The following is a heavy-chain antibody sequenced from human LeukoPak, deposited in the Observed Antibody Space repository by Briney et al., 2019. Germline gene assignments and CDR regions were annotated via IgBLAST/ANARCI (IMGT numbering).Heavy chain of an antibody. CDR3: AREGYCSSTSCYGGGDY. J-gene: IGHJ4*02. V-gene: IGHV1-2*06. CDR2: INPNSGGT. CDR1: GYTFTGYY. Sequence: ASVKVSCKASGYTFTGYYMHWVRQAPGQGLEWMGRINPNSGGTNYAQKFQGRVTMTRDTSISTAYMELSRLRSDDTAVYYCAREGYCSSTSCYGGGDYWGQGNLVTVSS. D-gene: IGHD2-2*01.